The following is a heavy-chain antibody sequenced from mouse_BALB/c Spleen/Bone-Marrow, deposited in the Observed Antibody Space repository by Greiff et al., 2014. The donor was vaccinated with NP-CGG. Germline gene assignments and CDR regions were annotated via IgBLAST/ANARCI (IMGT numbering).Heavy chain of an antibody. D-gene: IGHD4-1*01. J-gene: IGHJ1*01. V-gene: IGHV2-6-5*01. CDR1: GFSLTDYG. Sequence: VQRVESGPGLVAPSQSLSITCTVSGFSLTDYGVSWIRQPPGKGLEWLGVIWGGGSTYYNSALKSRLSISKDNSESQVFLKMNSLQTDDTAMYYCAKRGGLGPYWYFDVWGAGTTVTVSS. CDR2: IWGGGST. CDR3: AKRGGLGPYWYFDV.